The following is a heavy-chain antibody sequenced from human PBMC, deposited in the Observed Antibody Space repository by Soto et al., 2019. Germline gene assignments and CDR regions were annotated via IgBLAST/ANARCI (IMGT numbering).Heavy chain of an antibody. V-gene: IGHV3-21*01. D-gene: IGHD5-12*01. CDR3: ASTRRDGYNNYYYYYGMDV. CDR2: ISSSSS. J-gene: IGHJ6*02. CDR1: GFTFSNYN. Sequence: PGGSLRLSCAASGFTFSNYNMNWVRQAPGKGLEWVSSISSSSSYAKNSLYLQMNSLRAEDTAVYYCASTRRDGYNNYYYYYGMDVWGQGTTVTVSS.